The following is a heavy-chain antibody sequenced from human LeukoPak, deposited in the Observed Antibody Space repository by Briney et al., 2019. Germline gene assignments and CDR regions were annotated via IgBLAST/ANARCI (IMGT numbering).Heavy chain of an antibody. D-gene: IGHD3-10*01. CDR3: ARGKWFGELGAFDI. CDR2: INSDGSST. J-gene: IGHJ3*02. V-gene: IGHV3-74*01. Sequence: PGGSLRLSCAASGFTFSSYWMHWVRQAPGKGLVWVSRINSDGSSTSYADSVTGRFTISRDNAKYTLYLQMNSLRAEDTAVYYCARGKWFGELGAFDIWGQGTMVTVSS. CDR1: GFTFSSYW.